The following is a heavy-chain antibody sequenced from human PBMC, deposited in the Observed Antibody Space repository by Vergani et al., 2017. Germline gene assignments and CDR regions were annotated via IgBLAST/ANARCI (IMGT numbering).Heavy chain of an antibody. J-gene: IGHJ3*02. D-gene: IGHD6-19*01. V-gene: IGHV4-59*01. CDR3: AREAGLYSSGWELRNSDAFDI. CDR1: GGSISSYY. CDR2: IYYSGST. Sequence: QVQLQESGPGLVKPSETLSLTCTVSGGSISSYYWSWIRQPPGKGLEWIGYIYYSGSTNYNPSLKSRVTISVDTSKNQFSLKLSSVTAADTAVYYCAREAGLYSSGWELRNSDAFDIWGQGTMVTVSS.